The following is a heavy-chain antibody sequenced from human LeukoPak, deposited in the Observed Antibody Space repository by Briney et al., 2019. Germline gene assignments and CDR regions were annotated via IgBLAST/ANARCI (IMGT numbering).Heavy chain of an antibody. CDR2: IYYSGST. V-gene: IGHV4-59*01. Sequence: PSETLSLTCTVSGGFISSYYWSWIRQPPGKGLEWIGYIYYSGSTNYNPSLKSRVTISVDTSKNQFSLKLSSVTAADTAVYYCARDEGSGWYYFDYWGQGTLVTVSS. J-gene: IGHJ4*02. CDR3: ARDEGSGWYYFDY. CDR1: GGFISSYY. D-gene: IGHD6-19*01.